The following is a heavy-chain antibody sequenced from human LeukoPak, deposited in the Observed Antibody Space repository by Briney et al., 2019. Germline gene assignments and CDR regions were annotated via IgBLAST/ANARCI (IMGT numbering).Heavy chain of an antibody. CDR1: GFALSTYE. CDR3: ARDVSSSTRAFDI. J-gene: IGHJ3*02. CDR2: ISSSTSHT. Sequence: GGSLRLSCAASGFALSTYEMSWVRQAPGKGLEWVSFISSSTSHTFYADSVKGRFTIFRDTAKNSLYLQMNNLRGEDTAVYYCARDVSSSTRAFDIWGQGTMVAVS. V-gene: IGHV3-48*03. D-gene: IGHD2-15*01.